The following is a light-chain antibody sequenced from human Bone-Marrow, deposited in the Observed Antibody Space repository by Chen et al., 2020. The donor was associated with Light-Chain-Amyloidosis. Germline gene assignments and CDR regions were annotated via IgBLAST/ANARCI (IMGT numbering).Light chain of an antibody. V-gene: IGLV3-25*03. Sequence: SYELTQPPSVSVSPGQTARITCSGDDLPTKYAYWYQQKPGQAPVLVIQRDTERPSGISERFSGSSSGTTATLTISGVQAEDGADYHCQSADSSGTYEVIFGGGTKLTVL. CDR2: RDT. J-gene: IGLJ2*01. CDR1: DLPTKY. CDR3: QSADSSGTYEVI.